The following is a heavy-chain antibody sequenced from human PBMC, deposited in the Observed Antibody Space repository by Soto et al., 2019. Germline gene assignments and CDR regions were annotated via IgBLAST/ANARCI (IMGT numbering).Heavy chain of an antibody. V-gene: IGHV1-18*01. CDR2: ISAYNGNT. CDR3: ARESLGYCSGGSCYSADY. D-gene: IGHD2-15*01. J-gene: IGHJ4*02. Sequence: QVQLGQSGAEVKKPGASVKVSCKSSGYTFTSYGISWVRQAPGQGLEWMGWISAYNGNTNYAQKLQGRVTMTTDTSTSTAYMVLRSLRSDDTAVYYCARESLGYCSGGSCYSADYWGQGTLVTVSS. CDR1: GYTFTSYG.